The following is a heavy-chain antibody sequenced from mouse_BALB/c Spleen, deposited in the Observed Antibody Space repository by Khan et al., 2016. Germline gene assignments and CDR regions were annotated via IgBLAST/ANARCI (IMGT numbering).Heavy chain of an antibody. CDR3: ARREDI. D-gene: IGHD1-3*01. CDR1: GFSLTSSG. V-gene: IGHV2-9*02. CDR2: IWAGGST. J-gene: IGHJ2*01. Sequence: QVQLKESGPGLVAPSQSLSITCTVSGFSLTSSGVHWIRQPPGKGLDWLGVIWAGGSTNYNSALMSRLTISKDNSKSQVFLKMNSLQTDDTAMYYCARREDIWGQGTTLTVSS.